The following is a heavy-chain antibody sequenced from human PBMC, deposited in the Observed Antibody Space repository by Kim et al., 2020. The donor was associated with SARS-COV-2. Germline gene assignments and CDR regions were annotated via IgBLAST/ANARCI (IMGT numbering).Heavy chain of an antibody. V-gene: IGHV3-23*01. J-gene: IGHJ4*01. CDR3: AKDRYCINGVCYENYFD. CDR2: ISDNGGVT. D-gene: IGHD2-8*01. CDR1: GFNFGTYG. Sequence: GGSLRLSCAASGFNFGTYGMSWVRQAPGKGLEWVSVISDNGGVTHYSDSVKCRSTISRDNSKNTVYLQMNSLTAEDTAVYYGAKDRYCINGVCYENYFD.